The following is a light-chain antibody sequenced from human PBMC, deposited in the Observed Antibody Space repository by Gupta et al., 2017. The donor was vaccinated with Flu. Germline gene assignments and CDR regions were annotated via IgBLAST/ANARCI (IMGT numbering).Light chain of an antibody. J-gene: IGLJ1*01. CDR2: EVD. V-gene: IGLV2-8*01. Sequence: QSALAQPPSASGSPGQSVTISCTGTSSDVGGHNYVSWYQHHPGKAPKLIIYEVDKRPSGVPDRFSGSKAGTSASLTVSGLQAEDEADYYCISYAGNNFYVFGTGTKVTVL. CDR1: SSDVGGHNY. CDR3: ISYAGNNFYV.